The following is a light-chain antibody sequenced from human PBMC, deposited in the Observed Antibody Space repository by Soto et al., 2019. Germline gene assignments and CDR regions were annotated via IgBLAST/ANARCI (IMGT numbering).Light chain of an antibody. V-gene: IGKV1-6*02. J-gene: IGKJ4*01. CDR3: LRDYNYPLT. CDR2: VAS. Sequence: AIQMTQSPSSVSASVEDRVTITCRASQDIGDDLGWYQQKPGKVPNLLIYVASSLQSGVPSRFSGSGSGTDFTLTISSLQPEDSATYYCLRDYNYPLTFGGGTKVEIK. CDR1: QDIGDD.